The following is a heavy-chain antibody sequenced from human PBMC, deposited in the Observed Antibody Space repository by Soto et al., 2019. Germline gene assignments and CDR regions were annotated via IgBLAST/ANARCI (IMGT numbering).Heavy chain of an antibody. CDR2: VNPSGIT. J-gene: IGHJ4*02. D-gene: IGHD2-2*01. Sequence: TSETLSLTCAVYGGSFSAYYWNWIRQPPGKGLEWIGEVNPSGITNYNSSLRSRVTISVDTSQIQISLKLTSVTAADTAVYFCARGDEIYCTRTSCQRKYFFDSWGQGALVTVSS. V-gene: IGHV4-34*01. CDR1: GGSFSAYY. CDR3: ARGDEIYCTRTSCQRKYFFDS.